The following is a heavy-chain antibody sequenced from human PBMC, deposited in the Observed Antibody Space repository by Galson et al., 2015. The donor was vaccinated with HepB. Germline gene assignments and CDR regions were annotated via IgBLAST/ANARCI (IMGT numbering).Heavy chain of an antibody. CDR2: ISAYNGNT. Sequence: SVKVSCKASGYTFTSYGISWVRQAPGQGLEWMGWISAYNGNTNYAQKLQGRVTMTTDTSTSTAYMELRSLRSDDTAVYYCASDRGVGAYYYGSGSYRGFDYWGQGTLVTVSS. J-gene: IGHJ4*02. V-gene: IGHV1-18*04. D-gene: IGHD3-10*01. CDR1: GYTFTSYG. CDR3: ASDRGVGAYYYGSGSYRGFDY.